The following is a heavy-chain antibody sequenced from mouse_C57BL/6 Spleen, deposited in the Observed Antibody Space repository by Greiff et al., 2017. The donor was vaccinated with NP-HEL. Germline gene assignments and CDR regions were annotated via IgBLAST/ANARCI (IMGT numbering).Heavy chain of an antibody. Sequence: EVQLQQSGPELVKPGASVKISCKASGYTFTDYYMNWVKQSHGKSLEWIGDINPNNGGTSYNQKFKGKATLTVDKSSSTAYMELRSLTSEDSAVYYCARRLRQVAYWGQGTLVTVSA. CDR1: GYTFTDYY. J-gene: IGHJ3*01. V-gene: IGHV1-26*01. D-gene: IGHD2-4*01. CDR3: ARRLRQVAY. CDR2: INPNNGGT.